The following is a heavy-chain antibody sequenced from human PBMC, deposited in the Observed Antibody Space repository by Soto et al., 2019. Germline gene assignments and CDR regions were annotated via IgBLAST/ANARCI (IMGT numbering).Heavy chain of an antibody. CDR1: GGSISSYY. CDR2: IYYSGST. CDR3: ARDGGYCSGGSCYLRGFDP. V-gene: IGHV4-59*01. Sequence: PSETLSLTCTVSGGSISSYYWSWIRQPPGKGLEWIGYIYYSGSTNYNPSLKSRVTISVDTSKNQFSLKLSSVTAADTAVYYCARDGGYCSGGSCYLRGFDPWGQGTRVTVS. D-gene: IGHD2-15*01. J-gene: IGHJ5*02.